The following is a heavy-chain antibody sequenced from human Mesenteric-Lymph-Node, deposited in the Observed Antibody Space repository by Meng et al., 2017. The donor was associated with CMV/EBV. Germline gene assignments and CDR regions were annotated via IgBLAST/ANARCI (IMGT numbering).Heavy chain of an antibody. CDR3: ARDGDYYDSSGYNPFDY. D-gene: IGHD3-22*01. CDR1: GGSISSSSYY. J-gene: IGHJ4*02. CDR2: IYYSGST. V-gene: IGHV4-39*07. Sequence: QLQLQESGPGLVKPSETLSLTCTFPGGSISSSSYYWGWIRQPPGKGLEWIGSIYYSGSTYYNPSLKSRVTISVDTSKNQFSLKLSSVTAADTAVYYCARDGDYYDSSGYNPFDYWGQGTLITVSS.